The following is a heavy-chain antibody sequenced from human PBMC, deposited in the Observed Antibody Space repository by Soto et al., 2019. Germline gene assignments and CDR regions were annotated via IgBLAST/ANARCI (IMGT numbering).Heavy chain of an antibody. CDR2: IYYDGSHE. J-gene: IGHJ4*02. CDR1: GFTFSNHG. D-gene: IGHD1-26*01. CDR3: ARGSGSGIFYQLDY. Sequence: QVQLVESGGGVVQPGRSLRLSCAASGFTFSNHGMHWVRQAPVKGLEWVARIYYDGSHEYYADSVKGRFAISRDSSKNTLYLQMNSLRAEDTAVYYCARGSGSGIFYQLDYWGQGTLVTVSS. V-gene: IGHV3-33*01.